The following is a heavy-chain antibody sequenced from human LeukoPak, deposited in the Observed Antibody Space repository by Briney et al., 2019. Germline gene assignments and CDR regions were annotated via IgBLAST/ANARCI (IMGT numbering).Heavy chain of an antibody. V-gene: IGHV4-39*01. CDR3: ARHLGYSGRTYYFDY. J-gene: IGHJ4*02. D-gene: IGHD1-26*01. Sequence: PSETLPLTCTVSGGSISSSSYYWGWIRQPPGKGLEWIGEINHSGSTNYNPSLKSRVTISVDTSKNQFSLKLSSVTAADTAVYYCARHLGYSGRTYYFDYWGQGTLVTVSS. CDR1: GGSISSSSYY. CDR2: INHSGST.